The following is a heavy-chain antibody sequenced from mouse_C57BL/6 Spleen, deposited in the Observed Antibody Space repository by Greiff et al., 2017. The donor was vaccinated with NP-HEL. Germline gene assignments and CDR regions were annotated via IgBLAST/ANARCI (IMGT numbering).Heavy chain of an antibody. Sequence: EVKLQESGPGLAKPSQTLSLTCSVTGYSITSDYWNWIRKFPGNKLEYMGYISYSGSTYYNPSLNSRISITRDTSKNQYSLQLNSVTTEDTATYYCARRGYDGYYDWYFDVWGTGTTVTVSS. CDR1: GYSITSDY. D-gene: IGHD2-3*01. CDR3: ARRGYDGYYDWYFDV. J-gene: IGHJ1*03. CDR2: ISYSGST. V-gene: IGHV3-8*01.